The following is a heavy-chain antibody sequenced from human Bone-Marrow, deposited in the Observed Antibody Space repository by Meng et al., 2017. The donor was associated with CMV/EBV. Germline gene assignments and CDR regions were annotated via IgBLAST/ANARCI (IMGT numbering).Heavy chain of an antibody. V-gene: IGHV1-69*05. D-gene: IGHD1-14*01. CDR1: GGTFSSYA. CDR2: IIPIFGTA. CDR3: ARGPPGKSWKDY. Sequence: SVKVSCKASGGTFSSYAISWVRQAPGQGLEWMGGIIPIFGTANYAQKFQGRVTITTDESTSTAYMELSSLRSEDTAVYYCARGPPGKSWKDYWGQGTLVTVSS. J-gene: IGHJ4*02.